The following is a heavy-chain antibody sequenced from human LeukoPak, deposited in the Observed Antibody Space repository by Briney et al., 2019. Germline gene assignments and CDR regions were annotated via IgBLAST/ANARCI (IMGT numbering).Heavy chain of an antibody. CDR2: ISGSGGTT. Sequence: GGSLRLSCAASGFTFSSYAMTWVRQAPGKGLEWVSAISGSGGTTYYAASVKGRFTISRDNSKNTLYLHMSSLRAEDTAVYYCAKGPYYVAADWGQGTLVTVSS. V-gene: IGHV3-23*01. CDR3: AKGPYYVAAD. CDR1: GFTFSSYA. J-gene: IGHJ4*02. D-gene: IGHD1-26*01.